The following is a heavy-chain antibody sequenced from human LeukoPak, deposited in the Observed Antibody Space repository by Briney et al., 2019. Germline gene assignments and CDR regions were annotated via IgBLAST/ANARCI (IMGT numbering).Heavy chain of an antibody. Sequence: GGSLRLSCAASGFTVSSNYMSWVRQVPGKGLEWVSVIYSGGSTYYADSVKGRFTISRDNSKNTLYLQMNSLRAEDTAVYYCARIGYSSSCTDFWGQGTLVTVSS. V-gene: IGHV3-66*01. CDR3: ARIGYSSSCTDF. CDR2: IYSGGST. CDR1: GFTVSSNY. D-gene: IGHD6-13*01. J-gene: IGHJ4*02.